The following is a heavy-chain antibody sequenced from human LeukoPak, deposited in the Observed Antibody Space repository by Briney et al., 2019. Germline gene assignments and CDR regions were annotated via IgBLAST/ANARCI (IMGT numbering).Heavy chain of an antibody. Sequence: ASVKVSCKASGYTFTGYYMHWVRQAPGQGLEWMGWINSNSGGTNYAQKFQGRVTMTRDTSISTAYMELSRLRSDDTAVYYCARDPPKTLYSSSWGFDPWGQGTLVTVSS. CDR2: INSNSGGT. J-gene: IGHJ5*02. CDR3: ARDPPKTLYSSSWGFDP. CDR1: GYTFTGYY. V-gene: IGHV1-2*02. D-gene: IGHD6-13*01.